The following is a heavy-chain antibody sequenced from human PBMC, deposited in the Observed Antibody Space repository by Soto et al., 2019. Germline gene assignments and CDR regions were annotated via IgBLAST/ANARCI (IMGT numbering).Heavy chain of an antibody. V-gene: IGHV4-59*01. D-gene: IGHD2-2*01. CDR3: ARGGPYCSSTRCYQFDY. CDR1: GGSISSDY. CDR2: IYYSGST. J-gene: IGHJ4*02. Sequence: SETLSLTCTVSGGSISSDYWSWIRQPPGKGLEWIGYIYYSGSTNYNPSLKSRVTISVDTSKNQFSLKLSSVTAADTAVYYCARGGPYCSSTRCYQFDYWGQGTLVTVSS.